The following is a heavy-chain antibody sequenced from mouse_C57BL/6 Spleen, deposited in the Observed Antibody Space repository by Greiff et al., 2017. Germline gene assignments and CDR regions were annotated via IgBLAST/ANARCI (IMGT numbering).Heavy chain of an antibody. CDR3: ARGSSYVGY. D-gene: IGHD1-1*01. CDR1: GYAFSSYW. V-gene: IGHV1-80*01. CDR2: IYPGDGDT. J-gene: IGHJ2*01. Sequence: QVQLQQSGAELVQPGASVKISCTASGYAFSSYWMTWVKQRPGKGLEWLGQIYPGDGDTNYNGKFKGKATLTADKSSSTAYMQLSSLTSEDSAVYFCARGSSYVGYWGQGTTLTVSS.